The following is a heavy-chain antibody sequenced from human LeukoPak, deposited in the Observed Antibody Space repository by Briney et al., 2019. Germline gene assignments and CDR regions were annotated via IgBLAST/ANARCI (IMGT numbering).Heavy chain of an antibody. CDR2: IYYSGST. Sequence: SETLSLTCTVSGGSISSYYWSWLRQPPGKGLEWIGYIYYSGSTNYNPSLMSRVTISVDTSKNQFSLKLSSVTAVDTAVYYCARGIVVPAARFDPWGQGTLVTVSS. CDR3: ARGIVVPAARFDP. V-gene: IGHV4-59*01. D-gene: IGHD2-2*01. CDR1: GGSISSYY. J-gene: IGHJ5*02.